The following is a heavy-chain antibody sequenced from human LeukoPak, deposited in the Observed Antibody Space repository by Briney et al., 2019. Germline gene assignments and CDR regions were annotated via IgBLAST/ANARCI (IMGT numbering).Heavy chain of an antibody. V-gene: IGHV1-18*01. J-gene: IGHJ4*02. D-gene: IGHD3-22*01. CDR2: ISAYNGNT. CDR3: ARDRGDYYCDSSGYPDY. Sequence: GASVKVSCKASGYTFTSYGISWVRQAPGQGLEWMGWISAYNGNTNYAQKLQGRVTMTTDTSTSTAYMELRSLRSDDTAVYYCARDRGDYYCDSSGYPDYWGQGTLVTVSS. CDR1: GYTFTSYG.